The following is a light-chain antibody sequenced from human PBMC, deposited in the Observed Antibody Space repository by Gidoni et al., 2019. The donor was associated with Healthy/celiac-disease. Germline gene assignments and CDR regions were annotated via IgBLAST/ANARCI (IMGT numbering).Light chain of an antibody. V-gene: IGKV3-15*01. CDR3: QQYGT. J-gene: IGKJ4*01. CDR2: GAS. CDR1: QSVSSN. Sequence: EIVMTQSPATRAVSPGERATLSCRASQSVSSNLAWYQQKPGQAPRLLIYGASTRATGIPARFSGSGSGTEFTLTISSLQSEDFAVYYCQQYGTFGGGTKVEIK.